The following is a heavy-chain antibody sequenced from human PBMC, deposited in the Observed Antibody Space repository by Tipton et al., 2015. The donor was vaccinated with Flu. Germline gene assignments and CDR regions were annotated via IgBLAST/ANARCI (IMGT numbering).Heavy chain of an antibody. CDR3: ARGRRRAAASRAFDY. Sequence: TLSLTCAVSGYPISSGYYWGWIRQPPGKGLEWIGSIYHSGSTYYNPSLKSRVTISVDTSKNQFSLKLSSVTAADTAVYYCARGRRRAAASRAFDYWGQGTLVTVSS. D-gene: IGHD6-13*01. J-gene: IGHJ4*02. CDR1: GYPISSGYY. CDR2: IYHSGST. V-gene: IGHV4-38-2*01.